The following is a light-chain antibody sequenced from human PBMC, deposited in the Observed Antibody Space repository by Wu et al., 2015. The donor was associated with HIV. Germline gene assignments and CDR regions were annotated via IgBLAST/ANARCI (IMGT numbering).Light chain of an antibody. CDR2: DAS. Sequence: EIVLTQSPATLSLSPGERATLSCRASQSVSSFIAWSQQKPGQAPRLLIYDASKRATGIPARFSGSGSGTEFTLTISSLQSEDFAVYYCQQYNNWPRSFGQGTKLEIK. CDR3: QQYNNWPRS. J-gene: IGKJ2*03. CDR1: QSVSSF. V-gene: IGKV3-11*01.